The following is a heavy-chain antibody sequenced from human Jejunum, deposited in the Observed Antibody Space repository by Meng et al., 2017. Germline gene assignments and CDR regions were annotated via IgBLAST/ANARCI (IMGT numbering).Heavy chain of an antibody. V-gene: IGHV3-33*01. D-gene: IGHD2-21*02. CDR1: GYRFSGYG. CDR2: IWYDGSRR. J-gene: IGHJ4*02. CDR3: ARDSGVVTPILDY. Sequence: GESLKIFCEATGYRFSGYGMHWVRRAPGKGLEWVAVIWYDGSRRYYGDSVKGRFTISRDDSRDTLYLQMNSLRAEDTAVYYCARDSGVVTPILDYWGQGTLVTV.